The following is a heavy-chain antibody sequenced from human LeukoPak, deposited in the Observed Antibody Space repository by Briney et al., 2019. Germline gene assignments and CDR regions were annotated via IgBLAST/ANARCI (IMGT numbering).Heavy chain of an antibody. J-gene: IGHJ4*02. V-gene: IGHV3-33*01. CDR1: GFTFSSYG. CDR3: ARDEEGFFDY. Sequence: GRSLRLSCAASGFTFSSYGMHWVRQAPGKGLEWVAVIWYDGSNKYYADSVKGRFTISRDNSKNTLYLQTNSLRAEDTAVYYRARDEEGFFDYWGQGTLVAVSS. CDR2: IWYDGSNK.